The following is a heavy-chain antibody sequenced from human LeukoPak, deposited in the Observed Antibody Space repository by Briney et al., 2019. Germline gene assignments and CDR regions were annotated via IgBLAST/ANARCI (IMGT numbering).Heavy chain of an antibody. J-gene: IGHJ4*02. Sequence: GGSLRLSCAASGFTFSSYAMSWVRQAPGKGLEWVSGISTSGGSSSYADSVKGRFSISRDNPRNTLYMQMNSLRAEDTALYYCAIMHPYYDGSGYWVQWGQGTLVTVSS. CDR2: ISTSGGSS. D-gene: IGHD3-22*01. CDR3: AIMHPYYDGSGYWVQ. CDR1: GFTFSSYA. V-gene: IGHV3-23*01.